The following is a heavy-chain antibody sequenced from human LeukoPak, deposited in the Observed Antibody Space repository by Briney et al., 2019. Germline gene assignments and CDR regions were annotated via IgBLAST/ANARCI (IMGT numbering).Heavy chain of an antibody. D-gene: IGHD6-19*01. CDR2: IYTSGST. J-gene: IGHJ4*02. V-gene: IGHV4-61*02. CDR3: GRESSGWFFDY. CDR1: GGSISSGSYY. Sequence: SQTLSLTCTVSGGSISSGSYYWSWIRQPAGKGLEWIGRIYTSGSTKYNPSLKSRVTMSVDTSKSQFSLKLRSVTAADTAVYYCGRESSGWFFDYWGQGTLVTVSS.